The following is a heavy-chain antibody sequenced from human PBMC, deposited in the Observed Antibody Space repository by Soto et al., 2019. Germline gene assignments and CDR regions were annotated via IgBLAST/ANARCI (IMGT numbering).Heavy chain of an antibody. D-gene: IGHD6-19*01. V-gene: IGHV3-53*05. CDR1: GFTVSSNY. CDR3: ARDRGIAVAGTQQFPGGYYYYYYGIDV. CDR2: IYSGGST. J-gene: IGHJ6*02. Sequence: GGSLRLSCVVSGFTVSSNYMTWVRQAPGKGLEWVSVIYSGGSTYYTDSVKGRFTISRDNSKNTLYLQMNSLRAEDTAVYYCARDRGIAVAGTQQFPGGYYYYYYGIDVWGPGTTVTVS.